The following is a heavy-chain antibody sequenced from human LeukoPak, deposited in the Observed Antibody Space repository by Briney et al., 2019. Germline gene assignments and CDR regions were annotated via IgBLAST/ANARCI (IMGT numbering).Heavy chain of an antibody. J-gene: IGHJ4*02. Sequence: SVKVSCKASGGTFSSYAISWVRQAPGQGLEWMGRIIPILGIANYAQKFQGRVTITADKSTSTAYMELSSLRSEDTAVYYCARGRLSAAIAVAGTGDYWGQGTLVTVSS. CDR1: GGTFSSYA. CDR2: IIPILGIA. CDR3: ARGRLSAAIAVAGTGDY. D-gene: IGHD6-19*01. V-gene: IGHV1-69*04.